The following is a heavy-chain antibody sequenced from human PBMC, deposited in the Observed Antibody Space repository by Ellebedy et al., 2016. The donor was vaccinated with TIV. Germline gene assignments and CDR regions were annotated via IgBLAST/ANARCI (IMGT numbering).Heavy chain of an antibody. V-gene: IGHV3-30-3*01. Sequence: GESLKISXAVSGFSFRTYAMHWVRQAPGKGLEWVAVISYDGSNKYYADSVKGRFTISRDNSKNTLYLQMNSLRAEDTAVYYCAKDLHGYDYYYFYYMDVWGKGTTVTVS. D-gene: IGHD5-12*01. CDR2: ISYDGSNK. CDR1: GFSFRTYA. CDR3: AKDLHGYDYYYFYYMDV. J-gene: IGHJ6*03.